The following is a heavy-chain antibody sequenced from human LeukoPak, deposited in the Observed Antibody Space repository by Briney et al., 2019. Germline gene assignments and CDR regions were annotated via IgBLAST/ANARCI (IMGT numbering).Heavy chain of an antibody. D-gene: IGHD6-19*01. Sequence: SGPALVKPTQTLTLTCTFSGFSLSTSGMCVSWIRQPPGKALEWLARIDWDDDKYYSTSLKTRLTISKDTSKNQVVLTMTNMDPVDTATYYCARSQYSSGWYGVDYWGQGTLVTVSS. CDR1: GFSLSTSGMC. CDR3: ARSQYSSGWYGVDY. CDR2: IDWDDDK. J-gene: IGHJ4*02. V-gene: IGHV2-70*11.